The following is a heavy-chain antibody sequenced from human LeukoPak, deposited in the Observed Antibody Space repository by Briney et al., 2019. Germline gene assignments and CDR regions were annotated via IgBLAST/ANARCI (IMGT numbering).Heavy chain of an antibody. CDR1: GFTFSSYG. Sequence: SLRLSCAASGFTFSSYGMHWVRQAPGKGLEWVAVISYDGSNKYYADSVKGRFTISRDNSKNTLYLQMNSLRAEDTAVYYCAKDRFGNYDILTGPLGYWGQGTLVTVSS. CDR3: AKDRFGNYDILTGPLGY. V-gene: IGHV3-30*18. D-gene: IGHD3-9*01. CDR2: ISYDGSNK. J-gene: IGHJ4*02.